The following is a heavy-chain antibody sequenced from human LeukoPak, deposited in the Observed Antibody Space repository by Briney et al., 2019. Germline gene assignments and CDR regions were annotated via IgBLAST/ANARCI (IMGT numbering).Heavy chain of an antibody. J-gene: IGHJ4*02. CDR3: AKDRRAVAATADDY. CDR1: GFTFSSYA. V-gene: IGHV3-23*01. CDR2: FSGSGGST. D-gene: IGHD6-19*01. Sequence: PPGGSLRLSCAASGFTFSSYAMNWVRQAPGKGLEWVSAFSGSGGSTYYADSVKGRFTISRDNSKNTLYLQMNSLRAEDTAVYYCAKDRRAVAATADDYWGQGTLVIVSS.